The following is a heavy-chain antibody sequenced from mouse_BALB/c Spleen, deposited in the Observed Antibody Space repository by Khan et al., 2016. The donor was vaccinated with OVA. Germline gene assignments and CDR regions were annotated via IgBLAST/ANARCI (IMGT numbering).Heavy chain of an antibody. J-gene: IGHJ1*01. CDR2: IDPYYGGI. CDR3: AGSTWYFDV. V-gene: IGHV1-39*01. CDR1: GYSFTGYN. Sequence: VQLQQSGPELEKPGASVKISCKASGYSFTGYNMNWVKQSNGKSLEWIGNIDPYYGGISYNQKFKGQATLTVDKSSSTAYMQLKSLTSDDSAVYYCAGSTWYFDVWGAGTTVTVSS.